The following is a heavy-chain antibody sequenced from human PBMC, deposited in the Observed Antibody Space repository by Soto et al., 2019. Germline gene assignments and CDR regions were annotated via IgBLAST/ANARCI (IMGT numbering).Heavy chain of an antibody. J-gene: IGHJ6*02. CDR1: GLNLEDYA. CDR2: ISWNGDIV. CDR3: AKDKGPRYWGRSGWYWVAVGMDV. V-gene: IGHV3-9*01. Sequence: GGSLRLSCEGSGLNLEDYAMYWVRQVPGKGLEWVASISWNGDIVGYGDSVRGRFTISRDNAQISLSLEMNSLRVEDTALYYCAKDKGPRYWGRSGWYWVAVGMDVWGQGTTVTVS. D-gene: IGHD3-9*01.